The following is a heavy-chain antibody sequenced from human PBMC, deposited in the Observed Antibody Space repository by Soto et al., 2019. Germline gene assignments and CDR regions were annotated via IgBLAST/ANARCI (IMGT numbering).Heavy chain of an antibody. CDR2: INAGNGNT. V-gene: IGHV1-3*01. CDR3: ARDDDYGDYELSY. D-gene: IGHD4-17*01. Sequence: ASVKVSCKASGYTFTSYAMHWVRQAPGQRLEWMGWINAGNGNTKYSQKFQGWVTMTRDTSISTAYMELSRLRSDDTAVYYCARDDDYGDYELSYWGQGTLVTVSS. CDR1: GYTFTSYA. J-gene: IGHJ4*02.